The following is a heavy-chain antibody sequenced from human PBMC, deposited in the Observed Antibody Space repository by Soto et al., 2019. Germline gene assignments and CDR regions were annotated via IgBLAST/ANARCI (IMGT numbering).Heavy chain of an antibody. V-gene: IGHV4-39*01. Sequence: PSETLSLTCTVSGGSISSSSYYWGWIRQPPGKGLEWIGSIYYSGSTYYNPSLKSRVTISVDTSKNQFSLKLSSVTAADTAVYYGARHPVYGLYYFDDWGQGTLVTVAS. D-gene: IGHD3-10*01. CDR2: IYYSGST. CDR1: GGSISSSSYY. CDR3: ARHPVYGLYYFDD. J-gene: IGHJ4*02.